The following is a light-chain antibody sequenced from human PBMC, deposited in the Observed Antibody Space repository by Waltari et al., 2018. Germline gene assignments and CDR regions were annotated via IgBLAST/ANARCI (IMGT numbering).Light chain of an antibody. CDR1: QSISPW. CDR2: KAS. J-gene: IGKJ2*01. V-gene: IGKV1-5*03. CDR3: QQYNSYPYT. Sequence: DIQMTQSPSTLSASVGDRVTITCRASQSISPWLAWYQQKPGKAPTLLIYKASSLQSGVPSRFSGSGSVAEFTLTISSLQPDDFATYYCQQYNSYPYTFGQGTKLEI.